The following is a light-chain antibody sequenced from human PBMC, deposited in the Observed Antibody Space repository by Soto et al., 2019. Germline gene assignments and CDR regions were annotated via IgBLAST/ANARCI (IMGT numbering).Light chain of an antibody. CDR3: PPLNSYLT. CDR2: AAS. J-gene: IGKJ4*01. V-gene: IGKV1-9*01. CDR1: QGISSY. Sequence: DIQMTQSPSSLSASVGERATITCRASQGISSYLAWYQQKPGKAPKLLIYAASTLQSGVQSTFSGSGSGTEFTLTIRNLQPEEFATDDCPPLNSYLTFGGGITLEIK.